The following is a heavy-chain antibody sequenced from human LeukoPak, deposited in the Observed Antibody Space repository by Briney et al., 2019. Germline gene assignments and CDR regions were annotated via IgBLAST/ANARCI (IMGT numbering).Heavy chain of an antibody. D-gene: IGHD5-18*01. V-gene: IGHV4-59*01. J-gene: IGHJ3*02. CDR2: IADSGST. CDR1: GVSISTYY. Sequence: PSETLSLTCSVSGVSISTYYGSWIRQAPGKGLEWIGYIADSGSTNYNPSLKSRVSISVDTSKNQISLKLSSVTAADTAVYYCARLDSYADDAFDIWGQGTMVTVSS. CDR3: ARLDSYADDAFDI.